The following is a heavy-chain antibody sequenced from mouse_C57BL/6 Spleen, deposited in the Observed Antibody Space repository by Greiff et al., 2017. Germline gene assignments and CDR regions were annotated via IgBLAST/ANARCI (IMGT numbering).Heavy chain of an antibody. CDR2: INPNNGGT. CDR3: ARDGYYDY. V-gene: IGHV1-26*01. D-gene: IGHD2-3*01. CDR1: GYTFTDYY. Sequence: VQLQQSGPELVKPGASVKISCTASGYTFTDYYMNWVKQSHGKSLEWIGDINPNNGGTSYNQQFKGKATLTVDKSSSTAYMELRSLTSEDSAVYCCARDGYYDYWGQGTTLTVSS. J-gene: IGHJ2*01.